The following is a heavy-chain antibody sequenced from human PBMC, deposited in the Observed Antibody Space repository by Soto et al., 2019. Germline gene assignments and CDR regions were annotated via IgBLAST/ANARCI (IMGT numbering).Heavy chain of an antibody. Sequence: GPEVKKPGASVKVSCKASGYTFTSYGFSWVRQAPGQGLEWMGWISAHNGDSIYAQKFQDRITMTTDTSTNTAYLELRSLKSGDTAVFYCARSSGTYPPSRYYYGLDVWGQGTTVTVSS. CDR1: GYTFTSYG. D-gene: IGHD1-26*01. CDR3: ARSSGTYPPSRYYYGLDV. CDR2: ISAHNGDS. J-gene: IGHJ6*02. V-gene: IGHV1-18*01.